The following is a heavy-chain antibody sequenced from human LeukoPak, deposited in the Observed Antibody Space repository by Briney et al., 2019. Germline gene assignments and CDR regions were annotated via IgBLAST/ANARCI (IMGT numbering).Heavy chain of an antibody. J-gene: IGHJ6*03. D-gene: IGHD6-6*01. CDR2: INPNSGGT. CDR3: ATEYSSSPDYYYYYMDV. V-gene: IGHV1-2*02. Sequence: ASVKVSCKASGYTCTGYYMHWVRQAPGQGLEWMGWINPNSGGTNYAQKFQGRVTMTRDTSISTAYMELSRLRSDDTAVYYCATEYSSSPDYYYYYMDVWGKGTTVTVSS. CDR1: GYTCTGYY.